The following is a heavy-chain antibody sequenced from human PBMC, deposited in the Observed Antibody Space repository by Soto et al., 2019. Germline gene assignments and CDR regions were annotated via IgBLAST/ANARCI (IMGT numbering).Heavy chain of an antibody. J-gene: IGHJ6*02. CDR2: IYYSGST. V-gene: IGHV4-31*03. CDR1: GGSISSGGYY. D-gene: IGHD5-18*01. CDR3: ASRGYSYGFSLGMDV. Sequence: PSETLSLPCTVSGGSISSGGYYWSWIRQHPGKGLEWIGYIYYSGSTYYNPSLKSRVTISVDTSKNQFSLKLSSVTAADTAVYYCASRGYSYGFSLGMDVWGQGTTVTVSS.